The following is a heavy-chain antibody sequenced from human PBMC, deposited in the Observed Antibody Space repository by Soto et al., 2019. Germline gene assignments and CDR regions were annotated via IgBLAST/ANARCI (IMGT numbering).Heavy chain of an antibody. CDR1: GGNFGTYS. D-gene: IGHD3-10*01. V-gene: IGHV1-69*06. CDR3: ARDPFTMDRGLIISGFDP. Sequence: QVQLVQSGAEVKKPGSAVKVSCKASGGNFGTYSITWVRQAPGQGLEWMGGILPLIGSTNYAEKFQGRVTLTADKSTTTAYMELTRLSYEDTAVYYCARDPFTMDRGLIISGFDPWGQGTLVTVSS. J-gene: IGHJ5*02. CDR2: ILPLIGST.